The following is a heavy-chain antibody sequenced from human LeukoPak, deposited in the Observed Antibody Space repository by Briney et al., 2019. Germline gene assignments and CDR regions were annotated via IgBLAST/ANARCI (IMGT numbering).Heavy chain of an antibody. J-gene: IGHJ6*02. CDR2: ISYDGSNK. CDR3: AKDGPSPYYYYGMDV. CDR1: GFTFSSCG. Sequence: PGRSLRLSCAASGFTFSSCGMHWVRQAPGKGLEWVAVISYDGSNKYYADSVKGRFTISRDNSKNTLYLQMNSLRAEDTAVYYCAKDGPSPYYYYGMDVWGQGTTVTVSS. V-gene: IGHV3-30*18.